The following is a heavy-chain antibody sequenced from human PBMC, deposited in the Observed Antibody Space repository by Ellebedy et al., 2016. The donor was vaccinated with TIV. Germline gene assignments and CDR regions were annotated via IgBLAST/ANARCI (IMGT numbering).Heavy chain of an antibody. CDR2: IYYIGNT. J-gene: IGHJ6*03. Sequence: MPSETLSLTCTVSGGSVSSSSYYWDWIRQPPGKGLEWIGSIYYIGNTNYNPSLESRVTISVATSKNQFSLKLSSVTAADTAVYYCARAGRKSMVTYHMDVWGKGTTVTVSS. CDR1: GGSVSSSSYY. CDR3: ARAGRKSMVTYHMDV. V-gene: IGHV4-39*07. D-gene: IGHD3-10*01.